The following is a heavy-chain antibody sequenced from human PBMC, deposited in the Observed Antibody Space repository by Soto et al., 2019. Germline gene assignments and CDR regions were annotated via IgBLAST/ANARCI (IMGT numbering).Heavy chain of an antibody. CDR3: ARTCRYYDSSGYGDY. CDR1: GYTFTSYG. CDR2: ISAYNGNT. D-gene: IGHD3-22*01. Sequence: QVQLVQSGAEVKKPGASVKVSCKASGYTFTSYGISWVRQAPGQGLEWMGWISAYNGNTNYAQKLQGRVTMTTDTSTSTADMELRSLRSDDTAVYYCARTCRYYDSSGYGDYWGQGTLVTGSS. V-gene: IGHV1-18*04. J-gene: IGHJ4*02.